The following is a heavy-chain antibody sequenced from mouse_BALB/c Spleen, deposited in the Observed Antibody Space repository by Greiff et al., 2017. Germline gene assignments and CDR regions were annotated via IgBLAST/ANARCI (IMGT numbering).Heavy chain of an antibody. D-gene: IGHD2-4*01. CDR3: ARELADFLYAMDY. CDR1: GFSLTGYG. V-gene: IGHV2-6-7*01. J-gene: IGHJ4*01. CDR2: IWGDGST. Sequence: VKLMESGPGLVAPSQSLSITCTVSGFSLTGYGVNWVRQPPGKGLEWLGMIWGDGSTDYNSALKSRLSISKDNSKSQVFLKMNSLQTDDTARYYCARELADFLYAMDYWGQGTSVTVSS.